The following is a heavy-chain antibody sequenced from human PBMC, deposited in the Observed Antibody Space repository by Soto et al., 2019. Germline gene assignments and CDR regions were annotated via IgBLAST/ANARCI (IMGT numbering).Heavy chain of an antibody. CDR3: AREQQLAYYYYYYGMDV. D-gene: IGHD6-13*01. Sequence: SETLSLTCAVYGGSFSGYYWSWIRQPPGKGLEWIGEINHSGSTNYNPSLKSRVTKSEDTSKNQFSLKLSSVTAADTAVYYCAREQQLAYYYYYYGMDVWGQGTTVTVSS. CDR2: INHSGST. J-gene: IGHJ6*02. CDR1: GGSFSGYY. V-gene: IGHV4-34*01.